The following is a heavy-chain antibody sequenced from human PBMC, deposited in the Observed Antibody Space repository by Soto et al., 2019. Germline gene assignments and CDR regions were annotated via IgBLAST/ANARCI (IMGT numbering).Heavy chain of an antibody. J-gene: IGHJ4*02. Sequence: PSETLCLTCTVSGGSISSYYWSWIRQPPGKGLEWIGYIYYSGSTNYNPSLKSRVTISVDTSKNQFSLKLSSVTAADTAVYYCARAKAGYYSHWGQGTPVTVSS. D-gene: IGHD3-9*01. V-gene: IGHV4-59*01. CDR2: IYYSGST. CDR3: ARAKAGYYSH. CDR1: GGSISSYY.